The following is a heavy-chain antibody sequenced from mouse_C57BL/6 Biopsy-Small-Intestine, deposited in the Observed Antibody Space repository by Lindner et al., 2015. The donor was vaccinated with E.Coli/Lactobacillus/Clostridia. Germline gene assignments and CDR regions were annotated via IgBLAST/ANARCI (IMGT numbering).Heavy chain of an antibody. CDR3: ARRGDYGPYFDY. D-gene: IGHD2-4*01. V-gene: IGHV1-42*01. CDR2: INPSTGGT. J-gene: IGHJ2*01. CDR1: GYSFTGYY. Sequence: VQLQESGPELVKPGASVKISCKASGYSFTGYYMNWVKQSPEKSLEWIGEINPSTGGTTYNQKFKAKATLTVDKSSSTAYMQLKSLTSEDSAVYYCARRGDYGPYFDYWGQGTTLTVSS.